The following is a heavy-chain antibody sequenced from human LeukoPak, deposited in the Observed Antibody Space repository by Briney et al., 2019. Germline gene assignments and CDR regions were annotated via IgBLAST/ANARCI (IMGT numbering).Heavy chain of an antibody. J-gene: IGHJ4*02. CDR3: ARANFLYCSSTSCLFDY. D-gene: IGHD2-2*01. CDR2: INPNDGDT. CDR1: GYTFTDYC. V-gene: IGHV1-2*02. Sequence: ASVKVSCKASGYTFTDYCMHWVRQAPGQGFEWMGWINPNDGDTYYAQKFQGRVTMTRDTSISTAHMEVSRLRSDDTAMYYCARANFLYCSSTSCLFDYWGQGTLVTVSS.